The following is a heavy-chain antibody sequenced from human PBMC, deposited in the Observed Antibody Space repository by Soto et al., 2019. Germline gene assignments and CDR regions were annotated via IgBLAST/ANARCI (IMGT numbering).Heavy chain of an antibody. Sequence: QVQLVESGGGVVQPGRSLRLSCAASGFTFSSYAMHWVRQAPGKGLEWVAVISYDGSNKYYADSVKGRFTISRDNSKKTLYLQMNSLRAEDTAVYYCARSPPYYDFWSGYPPYGMDVWGQGTTVTVSS. CDR1: GFTFSSYA. CDR3: ARSPPYYDFWSGYPPYGMDV. D-gene: IGHD3-3*01. J-gene: IGHJ6*02. CDR2: ISYDGSNK. V-gene: IGHV3-30-3*01.